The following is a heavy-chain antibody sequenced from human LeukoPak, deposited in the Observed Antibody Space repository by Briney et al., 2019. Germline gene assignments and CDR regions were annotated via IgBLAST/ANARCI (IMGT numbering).Heavy chain of an antibody. J-gene: IGHJ4*02. CDR1: GYTFTSYG. CDR3: ARNYYDSSGYWPFFDY. Sequence: ASVKVSCEASGYTFTSYGISWVRQAPGQGLEWMGWISAYNGNTNYAQKLQGRVTMTTDTSTSTAYMELRSLRSDDTAVYYCARNYYDSSGYWPFFDYWGQGTLVTVSS. V-gene: IGHV1-18*01. CDR2: ISAYNGNT. D-gene: IGHD3-22*01.